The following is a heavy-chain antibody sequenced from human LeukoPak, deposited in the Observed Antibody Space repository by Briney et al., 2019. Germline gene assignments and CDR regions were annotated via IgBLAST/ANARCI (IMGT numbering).Heavy chain of an antibody. CDR2: IYYSGST. J-gene: IGHJ4*02. CDR1: GGSISSYY. CDR3: AREGCSGGSCYPRFDY. Sequence: SETLSLTCTDSGGSISSYYWSWIRQPPGKGLEWIGYIYYSGSTNYNPSLKSRVTISVDTSKNQFSLKLSSVTAADTAVYYCAREGCSGGSCYPRFDYWGQGTLVTVSS. D-gene: IGHD2-15*01. V-gene: IGHV4-59*01.